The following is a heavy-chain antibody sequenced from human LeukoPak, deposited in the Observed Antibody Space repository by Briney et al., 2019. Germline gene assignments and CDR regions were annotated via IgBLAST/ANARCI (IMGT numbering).Heavy chain of an antibody. Sequence: ASVKVSCKASGYTFTGYYMHWVRQAPGQGLEWMGWINPNSGGTNYAQKFQGRVTMARDTSISTAYMELSRLRSDDTAVYYCARAIAAAGIFTVDYWGQGTLVTVSS. CDR1: GYTFTGYY. J-gene: IGHJ4*02. V-gene: IGHV1-2*02. CDR3: ARAIAAAGIFTVDY. D-gene: IGHD6-13*01. CDR2: INPNSGGT.